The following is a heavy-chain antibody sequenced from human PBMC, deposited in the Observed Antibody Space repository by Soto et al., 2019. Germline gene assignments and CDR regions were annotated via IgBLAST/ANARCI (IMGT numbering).Heavy chain of an antibody. V-gene: IGHV4-30-4*01. CDR1: GGSISSGDYY. J-gene: IGHJ5*02. D-gene: IGHD2-21*02. Sequence: QVQLQESGPGLVKPSQTLSLTCTVSGGSISSGDYYWSWIRQPPGKGLEGIGYIYYSGSTYYNPSLQSRVTISVDTSKNKFSLKLSSVTAADTAVYYCARAMVVTQNWFDPWGQGTLVTVSS. CDR3: ARAMVVTQNWFDP. CDR2: IYYSGST.